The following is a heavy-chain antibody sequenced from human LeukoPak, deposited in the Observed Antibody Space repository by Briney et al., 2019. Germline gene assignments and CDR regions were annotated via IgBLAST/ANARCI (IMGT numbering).Heavy chain of an antibody. CDR2: INHSGST. J-gene: IGHJ1*01. CDR3: ARGSLMYCCSTSCYQFRH. V-gene: IGHV4-34*01. Sequence: SETLSLTCAVYGGSFSGYYWSWIRQPPGKGLEWIGEINHSGSTNYNPSLKSRVTISVDTSKNQFSLKLSSVTAADTAVYYCARGSLMYCCSTSCYQFRHWGQGTLVTVSS. CDR1: GGSFSGYY. D-gene: IGHD2-2*01.